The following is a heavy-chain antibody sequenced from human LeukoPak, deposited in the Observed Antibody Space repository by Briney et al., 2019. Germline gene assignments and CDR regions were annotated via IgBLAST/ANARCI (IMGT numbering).Heavy chain of an antibody. V-gene: IGHV3-74*01. CDR3: ARDLVLGSGSYGQ. Sequence: KPGGSLRLSCAGSGFTFSGNAMHWVRQAPGKGLVWVSRIHGDGTFTTSADSVKGRFTISRDNAQNMVYLQMNSLRVEDTAVYYCARDLVLGSGSYGQWGQGTLVTVSS. J-gene: IGHJ4*02. D-gene: IGHD3-10*01. CDR2: IHGDGTFT. CDR1: GFTFSGNA.